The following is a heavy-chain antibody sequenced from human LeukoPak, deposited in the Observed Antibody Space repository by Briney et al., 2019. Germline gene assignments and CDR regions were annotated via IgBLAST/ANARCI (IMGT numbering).Heavy chain of an antibody. CDR3: ARAGQIGWRDGLDI. Sequence: GASVKVSCKASGYRFTGYYIHWVRQAPGQGLEWMGWINCKNGGTNLAQKFQGWVTMTRDTSIGTVYMDVSSLKSDDTAVYYCARAGQIGWRDGLDIWGQGTMVIVSS. CDR2: INCKNGGT. V-gene: IGHV1-2*04. CDR1: GYRFTGYY. D-gene: IGHD6-19*01. J-gene: IGHJ3*02.